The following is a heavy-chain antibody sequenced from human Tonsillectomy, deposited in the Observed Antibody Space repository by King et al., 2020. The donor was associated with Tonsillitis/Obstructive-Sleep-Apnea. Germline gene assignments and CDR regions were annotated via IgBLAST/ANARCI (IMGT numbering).Heavy chain of an antibody. J-gene: IGHJ4*02. CDR3: TKQGGTGIIAVAEPDPCDY. D-gene: IGHD6-19*01. CDR1: GFTFSNAW. CDR2: IKSKTDGGTT. V-gene: IGHV3-15*01. Sequence: VQLVESGGGLVKPGGSLRLSCAASGFTFSNAWMSWVRQAPGKGLEWVGRIKSKTDGGTTDYAAPVKGRFTISRDDSKNTLYLQMNSRKTEDTAGYYCTKQGGTGIIAVAEPDPCDYWGQGTLVTVSS.